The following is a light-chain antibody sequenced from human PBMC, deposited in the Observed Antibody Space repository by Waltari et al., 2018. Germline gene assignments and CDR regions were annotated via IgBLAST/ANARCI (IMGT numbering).Light chain of an antibody. Sequence: DIVMNQSPDSLAVSLGERATVNCKSSQSVLFSSDNKNYLAWYQQKQGQPPKVLISWASTRESGVPDRFSGSGSGTDFTLTISSLQAEDVAGYYCQQYYSNEVTFGGGTKVEIK. CDR2: WAS. V-gene: IGKV4-1*01. CDR3: QQYYSNEVT. CDR1: QSVLFSSDNKNY. J-gene: IGKJ4*01.